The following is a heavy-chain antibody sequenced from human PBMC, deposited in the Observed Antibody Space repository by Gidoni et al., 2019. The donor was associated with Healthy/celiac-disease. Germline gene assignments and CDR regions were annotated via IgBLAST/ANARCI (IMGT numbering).Heavy chain of an antibody. CDR3: ARGRRPRYIDWGAPFDY. CDR2: IYYSGST. Sequence: QLQLQESGPGLVKPSETLSLTCTVSGGSLSSSSYYWGWIRQPPGKGLEWIGSIYYSGSTYYNPSLKSRVTISVDTSKNQFSLKLSSVTAADTAVYYCARGRRPRYIDWGAPFDYWGQGTLVTVSS. J-gene: IGHJ4*02. V-gene: IGHV4-39*07. CDR1: GGSLSSSSYY. D-gene: IGHD3-9*01.